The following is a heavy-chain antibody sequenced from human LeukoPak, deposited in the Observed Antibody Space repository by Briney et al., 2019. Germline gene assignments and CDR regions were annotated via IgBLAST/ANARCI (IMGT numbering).Heavy chain of an antibody. CDR3: TRIMGGGYCSSTSCRGDWFDP. CDR1: GGSISSSNW. D-gene: IGHD2-2*01. V-gene: IGHV4-4*02. Sequence: SETLSLTCAVSGGSISSSNWWSWVRQPPGKGLEWIGEIYHSGSTNYNPSLKSRVTISVDKSKNQFSLKLSSVTAADTAVYYCTRIMGGGYCSSTSCRGDWFDPWGQGTLVTVSS. J-gene: IGHJ5*02. CDR2: IYHSGST.